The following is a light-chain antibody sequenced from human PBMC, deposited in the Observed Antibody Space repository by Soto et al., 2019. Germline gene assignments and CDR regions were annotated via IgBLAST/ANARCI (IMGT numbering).Light chain of an antibody. CDR3: HQTYSPPDT. V-gene: IGKV1-39*01. Sequence: DIRMTQSPSSLSASVGDRVTITCRASQSIDTHLNWYQQHPGKAPNALIYEASNLQSGVPSRFSGSGSGTDFTLTISGLQPDDSATYYCHQTYSPPDTVGQGTKVDIK. J-gene: IGKJ1*01. CDR2: EAS. CDR1: QSIDTH.